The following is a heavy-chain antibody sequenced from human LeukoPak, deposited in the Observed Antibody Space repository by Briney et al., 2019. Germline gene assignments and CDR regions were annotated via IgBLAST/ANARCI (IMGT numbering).Heavy chain of an antibody. CDR3: ASDGGRSNLAVL. CDR1: GGSIGSCY. D-gene: IGHD6-19*01. J-gene: IGHJ4*02. Sequence: NPSETLSLTCTVSGGSIGSCYWSWMRQFAGNGLEWIGRIYNSGTTHYNPSLKSRVTISVDTSKNQISLKLTSVTAADTAVYYCASDGGRSNLAVLWGQGTLVAVSS. CDR2: IYNSGTT. V-gene: IGHV4-4*07.